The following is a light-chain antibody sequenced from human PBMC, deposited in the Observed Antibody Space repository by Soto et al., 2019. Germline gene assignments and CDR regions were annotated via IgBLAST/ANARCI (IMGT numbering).Light chain of an antibody. CDR3: QQYYSTPYT. Sequence: DIVMTQSPDSLAVSLGERATINCKSSQRVLYSSNNKKYLAWYQQKPGQPPKLLIYWASTRESGVPDRFSGSGSGTDFTLTISSLQAEDVAVYYCQQYYSTPYTFGQGNKLEIK. CDR2: WAS. CDR1: QRVLYSSNNKKY. J-gene: IGKJ2*01. V-gene: IGKV4-1*01.